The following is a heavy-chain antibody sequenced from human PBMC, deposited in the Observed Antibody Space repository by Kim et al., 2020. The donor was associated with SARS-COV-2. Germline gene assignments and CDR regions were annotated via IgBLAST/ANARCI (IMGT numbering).Heavy chain of an antibody. CDR2: ISYDGSNK. Sequence: GGSLRLSCAASGFTFSSYDMHWVRQAPGKGLEWVAVISYDGSNKYYADSVKGRFTISRDNSKNTLYLQMNSLRAEDTALYYCAKEHRYDPSGQSDYWGQGTLVTVSS. V-gene: IGHV3-30*18. CDR1: GFTFSSYD. J-gene: IGHJ4*02. CDR3: AKEHRYDPSGQSDY. D-gene: IGHD5-12*01.